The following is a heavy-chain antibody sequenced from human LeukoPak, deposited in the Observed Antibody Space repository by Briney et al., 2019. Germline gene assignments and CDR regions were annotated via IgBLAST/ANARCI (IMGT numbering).Heavy chain of an antibody. J-gene: IGHJ5*02. CDR1: GGSFSGYY. CDR2: INHSGST. Sequence: SETLSLTCAVSGGSFSGYYWSWIRQPPGKGLEWIGEINHSGSTSYNPSLKSRVTISVDTSKNQFSLKLSSVTAADTAVYYCARGHYYDGSGYYPWGQGTLVTVSS. D-gene: IGHD3-22*01. CDR3: ARGHYYDGSGYYP. V-gene: IGHV4-34*01.